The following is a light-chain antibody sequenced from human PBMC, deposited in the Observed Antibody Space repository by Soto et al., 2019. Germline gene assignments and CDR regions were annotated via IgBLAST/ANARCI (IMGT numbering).Light chain of an antibody. CDR3: QQYGSSGT. J-gene: IGKJ1*01. CDR2: GAS. CDR1: QSVCSY. Sequence: EIVFTQSPATLYLYPGERATLSCRASQSVCSYLAWYQQKPGQAPRLLIYGASSRATGIPDRFSGSGSGTDFTLTISRLEPEDFAVYYCQQYGSSGTFGQGTKVDIK. V-gene: IGKV3-20*01.